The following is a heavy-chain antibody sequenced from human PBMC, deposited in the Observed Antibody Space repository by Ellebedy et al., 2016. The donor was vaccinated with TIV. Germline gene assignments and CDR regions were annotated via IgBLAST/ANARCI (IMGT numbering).Heavy chain of an antibody. J-gene: IGHJ1*01. CDR2: ISSNGGST. CDR1: GFTFSSYA. V-gene: IGHV3-64D*06. D-gene: IGHD3-10*01. CDR3: VKDRVYYYGSGSYYKGGYFQH. Sequence: GGSLRLXCSASGFTFSSYAMHWVRQAPGKGLEYVSAISSNGGSTYYADSVKGRFTISRDNSKNTLYLQMSSLRAEDTAVYYCVKDRVYYYGSGSYYKGGYFQHWGQGTLVTVSS.